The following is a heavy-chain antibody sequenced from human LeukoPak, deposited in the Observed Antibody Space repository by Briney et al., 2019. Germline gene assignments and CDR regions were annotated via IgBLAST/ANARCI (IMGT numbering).Heavy chain of an antibody. J-gene: IGHJ3*02. Sequence: GGSLRLSCAASEFTFSTYSMNWVRQAPGRGLEWVSSISSSSSYIYYADSVKGRFTISRDNAKNSLYLQMNSLRAEDTAVYYCAREGSSSLVAFDIWGQGTMVTVSS. CDR3: AREGSSSLVAFDI. CDR2: ISSSSSYI. D-gene: IGHD6-6*01. CDR1: EFTFSTYS. V-gene: IGHV3-21*01.